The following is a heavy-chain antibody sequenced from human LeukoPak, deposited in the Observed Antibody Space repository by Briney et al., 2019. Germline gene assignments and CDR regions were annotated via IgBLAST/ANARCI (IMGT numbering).Heavy chain of an antibody. CDR2: ISSSSSYI. Sequence: PGGSLRLSCAASGFTFSTYSMNWVRQAPGKGLEWVSSISSSSSYIYYADSVKGRFTISRDNAKNSLYLQMNSLRAEDTAVYYCASSYRYFDWLTNFDYWGQGTLVTVSS. J-gene: IGHJ4*02. CDR1: GFTFSTYS. D-gene: IGHD3-9*01. CDR3: ASSYRYFDWLTNFDY. V-gene: IGHV3-21*01.